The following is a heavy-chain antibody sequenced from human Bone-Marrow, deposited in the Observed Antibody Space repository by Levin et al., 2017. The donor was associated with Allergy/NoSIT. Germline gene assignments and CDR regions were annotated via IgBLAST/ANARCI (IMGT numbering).Heavy chain of an antibody. V-gene: IGHV3-53*01. J-gene: IGHJ4*02. CDR1: EFTVSNHY. CDR3: SRKTDSSPPGDY. CDR2: IYSSGVT. D-gene: IGHD6-13*01. Sequence: GESLKISCIVSEFTVSNHYMSWVRQAPGKGLEWVSTIYSSGVTNYADSVKGRFIISRDKSKNTLYLQMNRLRDEDTSVYYCSRKTDSSPPGDYWGQGTLVTVSS.